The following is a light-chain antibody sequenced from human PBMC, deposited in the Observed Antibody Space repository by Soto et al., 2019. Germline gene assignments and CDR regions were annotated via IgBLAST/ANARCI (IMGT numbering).Light chain of an antibody. CDR1: SSDVGGYNY. V-gene: IGLV2-14*01. CDR2: DVS. CDR3: SSYRYSNTPHVV. J-gene: IGLJ2*01. Sequence: QAVVTQPASVSGSPGQSITISCTGTSSDVGGYNYVSWYQQHPGKAPKVMIYDVSNRPSGVSNRFSGSKSGNTASLTISGLQAEDEADYYCSSYRYSNTPHVVIGGGTKVTVL.